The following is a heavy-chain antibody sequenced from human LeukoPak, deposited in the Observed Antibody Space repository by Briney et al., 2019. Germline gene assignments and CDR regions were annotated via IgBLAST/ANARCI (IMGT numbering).Heavy chain of an antibody. J-gene: IGHJ4*02. CDR1: GYTFTSYY. V-gene: IGHV1-46*01. CDR3: ARDRTHYYESSGYYSRWEY. Sequence: ASVKVSCKASGYTFTSYYMHWVRQAPGQGLECMGISNPSGGSTSYAQKFQGRVTMTRDTSTSTVYMELSSLRSEDTAMYYCARDRTHYYESSGYYSRWEYWGQGTLVTVSS. CDR2: SNPSGGST. D-gene: IGHD3-22*01.